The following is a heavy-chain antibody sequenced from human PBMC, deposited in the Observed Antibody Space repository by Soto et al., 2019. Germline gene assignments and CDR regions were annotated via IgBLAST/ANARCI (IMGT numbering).Heavy chain of an antibody. CDR2: IVVGSGNT. J-gene: IGHJ3*02. CDR3: AADPYSSSSNDAFDI. CDR1: GFTFTSSA. D-gene: IGHD6-6*01. V-gene: IGHV1-58*01. Sequence: SVKVSCKASGFTFTSSAVQWVRQARGQRLEWIGWIVVGSGNTNYAQKFQERVTNTRDMSTSTAYMELSSLRSEDTAVYYCAADPYSSSSNDAFDIWGQGTMVTVSS.